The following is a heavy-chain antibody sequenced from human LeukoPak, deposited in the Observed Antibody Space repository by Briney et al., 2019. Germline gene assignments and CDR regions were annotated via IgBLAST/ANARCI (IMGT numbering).Heavy chain of an antibody. D-gene: IGHD6-13*01. CDR1: GFTFSSYD. Sequence: AGGSLRLSCAASGFTFSSYDMHWVRQATGKGLEWVSAIGTAGDTYYPGSVKVRFTISRENAKNSLYLQMNSLRAGDTAVYYCARGVNGYSSSWYEYSYDYWGQGTLVTVSS. CDR2: IGTAGDT. CDR3: ARGVNGYSSSWYEYSYDY. V-gene: IGHV3-13*01. J-gene: IGHJ4*02.